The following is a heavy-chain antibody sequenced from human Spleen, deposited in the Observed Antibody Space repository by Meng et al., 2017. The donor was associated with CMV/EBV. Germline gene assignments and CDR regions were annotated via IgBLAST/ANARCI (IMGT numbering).Heavy chain of an antibody. V-gene: IGHV3-48*03. CDR3: SRDLPSPY. CDR2: ITGSGTTI. J-gene: IGHJ4*02. Sequence: GESLKISCAASGFTFNIYEMNWVRQAPGKGLEWVSFITGSGTTIYYADSVKGRFTVSRDNAKNSLYLQMNSLRAEDTAVYYCSRDLPSPYWGQGTLVTVSS. CDR1: GFTFNIYE.